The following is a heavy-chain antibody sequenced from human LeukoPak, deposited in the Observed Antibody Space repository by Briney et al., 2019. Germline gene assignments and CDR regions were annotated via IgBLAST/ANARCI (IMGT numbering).Heavy chain of an antibody. CDR3: AKDRGPYSGYDSFFDF. J-gene: IGHJ4*02. V-gene: IGHV3-23*01. CDR2: ISGSGGST. CDR1: GFIFSSYA. D-gene: IGHD5-12*01. Sequence: GGSLRLSCAASGFIFSSYAMSWVRQAPGKGVEWVSGISGSGGSTYYSDSVKGRFTISRDNSKSTLFLQMNSLRAEDTAVYYCAKDRGPYSGYDSFFDFWGQGTLVTVSS.